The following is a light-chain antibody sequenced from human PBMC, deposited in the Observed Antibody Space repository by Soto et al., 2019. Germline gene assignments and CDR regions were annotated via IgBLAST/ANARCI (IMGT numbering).Light chain of an antibody. Sequence: DIQMTQSPSSLSASVGDRVTITCRASQSIRNYLNWYQQKPGKAPKLLIYAASTLQSGVPSRFSGSGSGTDFTPTMPGLQPEDSAGYYGQQSIPAPLTFGGGTKVEIK. V-gene: IGKV1-39*01. CDR3: QQSIPAPLT. CDR1: QSIRNY. J-gene: IGKJ4*01. CDR2: AAS.